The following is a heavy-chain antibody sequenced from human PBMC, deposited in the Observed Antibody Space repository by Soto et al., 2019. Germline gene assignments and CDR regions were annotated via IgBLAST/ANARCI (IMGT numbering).Heavy chain of an antibody. CDR1: GGSFSGYY. D-gene: IGHD3-22*01. Sequence: QVQLQQWGAGLLKPSETLSLTCAVYGGSFSGYYWSWIRQPPGKGLEWIGEINHSGSTNYNPSLKRRVTISVDTSKNQFSLKLSSVTAADTAVYYCARGDTYYYDSSGYRNWFDPWGQGTLVTVSS. J-gene: IGHJ5*02. CDR3: ARGDTYYYDSSGYRNWFDP. V-gene: IGHV4-34*01. CDR2: INHSGST.